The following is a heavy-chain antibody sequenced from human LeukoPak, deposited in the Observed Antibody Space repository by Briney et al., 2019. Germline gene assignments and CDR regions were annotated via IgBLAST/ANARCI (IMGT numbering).Heavy chain of an antibody. CDR3: ARWYCSSTSCYVGAFDM. D-gene: IGHD2-2*01. Sequence: GASVKVSCKASGYTFTNYGISWVRQAPGQGLEWMGWISPYNDYTNYAQKLQGRVTMTTDTSTSTGYMELRSLRSEDTAVYYCARWYCSSTSCYVGAFDMWGQGTMVTVSS. V-gene: IGHV1-18*04. J-gene: IGHJ3*02. CDR2: ISPYNDYT. CDR1: GYTFTNYG.